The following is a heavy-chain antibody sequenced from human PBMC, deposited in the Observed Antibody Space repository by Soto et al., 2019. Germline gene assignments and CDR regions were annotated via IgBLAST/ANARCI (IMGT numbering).Heavy chain of an antibody. D-gene: IGHD3-10*01. CDR2: ISWNSNNF. J-gene: IGHJ4*02. Sequence: EVHLEESVGGGEQPGRTLRLSCAASGFAFDDYAMHWVRQSPGMGLEWVAGISWNSNNFDYSDSVKGRFTISRDNVRSVLSLQMSSLRSEDTAFYYCAKDMSGWSAGESPFPLDFWGQGTLVTVSS. V-gene: IGHV3-9*01. CDR3: AKDMSGWSAGESPFPLDF. CDR1: GFAFDDYA.